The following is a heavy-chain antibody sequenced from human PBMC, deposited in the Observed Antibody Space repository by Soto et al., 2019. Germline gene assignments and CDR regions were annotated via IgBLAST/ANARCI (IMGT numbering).Heavy chain of an antibody. CDR2: IYYTGST. J-gene: IGHJ6*02. V-gene: IGHV4-31*03. CDR1: GGSISSGGYY. Sequence: QVQLQESGPGLVKPSQTLSLTCSVSGGSISSGGYYWSWIRQHPGKGLEWIGYIYYTGSTDYNPYLKSRVFISVDTSKDQFSLKLTSVTAADTAVYYCARVDRYYYYGMDVWGQGTTVTVSS. CDR3: ARVDRYYYYGMDV.